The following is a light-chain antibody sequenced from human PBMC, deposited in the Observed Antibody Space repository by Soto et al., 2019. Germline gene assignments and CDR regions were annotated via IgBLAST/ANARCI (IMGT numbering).Light chain of an antibody. CDR2: STN. CDR1: TGAVTSGYY. CDR3: LVFYGDAWV. Sequence: QAVVTQEPSLTVSPGGTVTRTCASSTGAVTSGYYPNWFQQKAGQPPRLLIYSTNNRHSWTPARFSGSLLGGKAALTLSGVQPEDEAEYYCLVFYGDAWVFGGGTKLTVL. V-gene: IGLV7-43*01. J-gene: IGLJ3*02.